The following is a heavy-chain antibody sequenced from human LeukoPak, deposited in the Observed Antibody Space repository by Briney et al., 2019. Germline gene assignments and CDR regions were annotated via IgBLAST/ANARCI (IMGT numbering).Heavy chain of an antibody. J-gene: IGHJ4*02. Sequence: PGGSLRLSCAASGIIFSTTGMHWVRQAPGKGLEWVALISYEGSKKNYADSVEGRFTISRDNSQNTLYLEMNSLRTEDTAVYYCARAPYTSGWYFAFDYWGQGTLVTVSS. CDR2: ISYEGSKK. CDR1: GIIFSTTG. CDR3: ARAPYTSGWYFAFDY. D-gene: IGHD6-19*01. V-gene: IGHV3-30*03.